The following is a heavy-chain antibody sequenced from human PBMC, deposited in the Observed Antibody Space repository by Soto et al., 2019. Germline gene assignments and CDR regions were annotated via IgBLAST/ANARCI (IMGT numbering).Heavy chain of an antibody. CDR3: ARPDSSSWAAPFGS. D-gene: IGHD6-13*01. CDR1: GASITTGNYY. V-gene: IGHV4-39*01. J-gene: IGHJ4*02. Sequence: XXTLSLPFTVSGASITTGNYYWGSIRQPPGKGLQWIGSSSYTGNTYFNPSLRRRVTISVDTSKNQFSLRLTSVTAADTAVYYCARPDSSSWAAPFGSWGQGTLVTVSS. CDR2: SSYTGNT.